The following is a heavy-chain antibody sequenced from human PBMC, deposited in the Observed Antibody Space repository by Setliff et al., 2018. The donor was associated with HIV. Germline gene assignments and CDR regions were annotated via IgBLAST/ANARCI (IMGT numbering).Heavy chain of an antibody. D-gene: IGHD3-9*01. CDR1: GYTFTNYD. Sequence: ASVKVSCKASGYTFTNYDINWVRQAAGQGLEWMGWMNPDSRNTGYAQRFEGSVTMTGDTSISTAYMELSSLRSEDTAVYYCARDGLLMTGIRFDYWGQGSLVTVSS. CDR3: ARDGLLMTGIRFDY. J-gene: IGHJ4*02. V-gene: IGHV1-8*02. CDR2: MNPDSRNT.